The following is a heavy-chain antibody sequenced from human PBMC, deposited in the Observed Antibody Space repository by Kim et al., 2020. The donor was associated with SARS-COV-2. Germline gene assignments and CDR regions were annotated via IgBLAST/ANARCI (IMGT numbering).Heavy chain of an antibody. Sequence: GGSLRLSCTASGFTFGDYAMSWVRQAPGKGLEWVGFIRSKAYGGTTEYAASVKGRFTISRDDSKSIAYLQMNSLKTEDTAVYYCTREPPSLLWFGEWQPPFFDYWGQGTLVTVSS. CDR3: TREPPSLLWFGEWQPPFFDY. CDR2: IRSKAYGGTT. J-gene: IGHJ4*02. D-gene: IGHD3-10*01. V-gene: IGHV3-49*04. CDR1: GFTFGDYA.